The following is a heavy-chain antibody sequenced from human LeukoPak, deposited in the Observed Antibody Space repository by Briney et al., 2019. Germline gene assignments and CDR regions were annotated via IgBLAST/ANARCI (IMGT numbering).Heavy chain of an antibody. CDR3: ARATEGLYGMDV. Sequence: SVKVSCKASGGTFSSYAISWVRQAPGQGLEWMGGIIPIFGTANYAQKFQGRVTITADESTSTAYMELSSLRSEDTAVYYCARATEGLYGMDVWGQGTTVTVSS. V-gene: IGHV1-69*13. CDR1: GGTFSSYA. D-gene: IGHD1-26*01. CDR2: IIPIFGTA. J-gene: IGHJ6*02.